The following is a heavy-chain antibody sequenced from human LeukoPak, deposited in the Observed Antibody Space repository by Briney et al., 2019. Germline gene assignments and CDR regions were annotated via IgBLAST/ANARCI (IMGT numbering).Heavy chain of an antibody. Sequence: GGSLRLSCAASGFTFSGYAMHWVRQAPGKGLEWVGRIRSKANSYATAYAASVKGRFTISRDDSKNTAYLQMNSLKTEDTAVYYCKVAANYYYYMYVWGKGTTVTVSS. V-gene: IGHV3-73*01. CDR2: IRSKANSYAT. CDR1: GFTFSGYA. CDR3: KVAANYYYYMYV. D-gene: IGHD6-19*01. J-gene: IGHJ6*03.